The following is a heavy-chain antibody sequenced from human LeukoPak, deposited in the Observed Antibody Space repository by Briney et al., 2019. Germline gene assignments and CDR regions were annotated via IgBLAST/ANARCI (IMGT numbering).Heavy chain of an antibody. CDR2: IYPGDSDT. V-gene: IGHV5-51*01. Sequence: TGESLKISCKVSGYTFSNYWIGWVRQMPGRGLEWMGIIYPGDSDTRYSPSFQGQVTISADKSISTAYLQWSSLKASDTAMYYCARPYDSVSGAFDIRGQGTMVTVSS. CDR1: GYTFSNYW. J-gene: IGHJ3*02. CDR3: ARPYDSVSGAFDI. D-gene: IGHD5/OR15-5a*01.